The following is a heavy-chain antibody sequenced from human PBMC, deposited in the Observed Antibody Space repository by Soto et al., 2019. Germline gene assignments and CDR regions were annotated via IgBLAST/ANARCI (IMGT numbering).Heavy chain of an antibody. CDR3: ARDSNYDFWSGYYTDHYYYYMDV. CDR1: GFTFSSYW. D-gene: IGHD3-3*01. J-gene: IGHJ6*03. V-gene: IGHV3-7*01. Sequence: GGSLRLSCAASGFTFSSYWMSWVRQAPGKGLEWVANIKQDGSEKYYVDSVKGRFTISRDNAKNSLYLQMNSLRAEDTAVYYCARDSNYDFWSGYYTDHYYYYMDVWGKGTTVTVSS. CDR2: IKQDGSEK.